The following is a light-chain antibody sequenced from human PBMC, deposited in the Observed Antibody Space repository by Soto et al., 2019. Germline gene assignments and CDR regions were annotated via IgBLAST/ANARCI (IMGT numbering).Light chain of an antibody. CDR2: AAS. CDR1: QSISSY. Sequence: DLQMTQSPSSLSASVGERVTITCRASQSISSYLNWYQQKPGKAPKLLIYAASSLQSGVPSRFSGSGYGTECTLTISRRQPEDFATYYCQKSNSTPYTCGQGTKQEIK. CDR3: QKSNSTPYT. J-gene: IGKJ2*01. V-gene: IGKV1-39*01.